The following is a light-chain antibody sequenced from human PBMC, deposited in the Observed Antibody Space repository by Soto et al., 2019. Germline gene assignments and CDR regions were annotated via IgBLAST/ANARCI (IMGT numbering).Light chain of an antibody. CDR1: SSNIGTNY. J-gene: IGLJ1*01. V-gene: IGLV1-47*01. Sequence: QSVLTQPPSASGTSGQRVTISCSGSSSNIGTNYVYWYQQLPGTAPKLLIYRNNQRPSGVPDRFSGSKSGTSVSLAISGLRSEDEADYYCAVWDDSVSGYVFGTGTKLTVL. CDR2: RNN. CDR3: AVWDDSVSGYV.